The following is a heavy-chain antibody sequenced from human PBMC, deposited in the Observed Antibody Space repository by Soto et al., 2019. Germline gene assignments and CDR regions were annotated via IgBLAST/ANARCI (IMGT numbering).Heavy chain of an antibody. J-gene: IGHJ3*01. CDR1: GGSISNYY. D-gene: IGHD4-17*01. Sequence: QVQLQESGPGLVKPSETLSLTCTVSGGSISNYYWSWIRQPPGKRLEWIGYIYYSGSTNYNPSLTSRVTLSVDTSKNQFSLKLSSVTAADTAMYYCARRYGDAFDFWGQGTMVTVSS. CDR3: ARRYGDAFDF. V-gene: IGHV4-59*08. CDR2: IYYSGST.